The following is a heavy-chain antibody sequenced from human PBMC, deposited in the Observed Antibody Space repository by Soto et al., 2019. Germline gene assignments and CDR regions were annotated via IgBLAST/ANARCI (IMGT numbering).Heavy chain of an antibody. Sequence: EVQLVESGGGLVQPGESLRLSCAASGFTVSSKYMSWVRQAPGKGLEWVSIIYMRGSTFYADSVKGRFTISRDTSKNTLYLQVDHLTVQDTAMYYCARDSLPGTRTWADHWGQGTLVTVSS. D-gene: IGHD1-26*01. V-gene: IGHV3-66*01. CDR3: ARDSLPGTRTWADH. CDR2: IYMRGST. CDR1: GFTVSSKY. J-gene: IGHJ4*02.